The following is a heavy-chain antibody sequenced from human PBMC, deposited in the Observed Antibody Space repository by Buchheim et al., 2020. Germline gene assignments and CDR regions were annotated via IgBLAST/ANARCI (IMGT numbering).Heavy chain of an antibody. Sequence: QVQLQQWGAGLLKPSETLSLTCAVYGGSFSGYYWSWIRQPPGKGLEWIGEINHSGSTNYNPSLKSRVTISVDTSKNQFSLKLSSVTAADTAVYYCARGSGRYSYGRNWFDPWGQGTL. J-gene: IGHJ5*02. CDR3: ARGSGRYSYGRNWFDP. V-gene: IGHV4-34*01. CDR1: GGSFSGYY. CDR2: INHSGST. D-gene: IGHD5-18*01.